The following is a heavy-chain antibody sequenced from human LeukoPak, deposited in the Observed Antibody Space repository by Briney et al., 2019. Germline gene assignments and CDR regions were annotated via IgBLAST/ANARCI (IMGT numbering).Heavy chain of an antibody. CDR3: ARDFLRDYYYYYMDV. V-gene: IGHV3-66*02. CDR1: GFTVSSNY. CDR2: IYSGGST. D-gene: IGHD2/OR15-2a*01. Sequence: GGSLRLSCAASGFTVSSNYMSWVRQAPGKGLEWVSVIYSGGSTYYADSVKGRFTISRDNSKNTLYLQMNSLRAEDTAVYYCARDFLRDYYYYYMDVWGKRTTVTVSS. J-gene: IGHJ6*03.